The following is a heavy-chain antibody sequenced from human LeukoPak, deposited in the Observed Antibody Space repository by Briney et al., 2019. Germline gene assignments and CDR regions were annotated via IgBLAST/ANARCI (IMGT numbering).Heavy chain of an antibody. CDR2: INHRGST. D-gene: IGHD3-10*01. CDR3: ARVSMVRGVIINNLFDY. J-gene: IGHJ4*02. CDR1: GGSFSGYY. V-gene: IGHV4-34*01. Sequence: SETLSLTCAVYGGSFSGYYWSWIRQPPGKGLEWIGEINHRGSTNYNPSLKSRVTISVDTSKNQFSLKLSSVTAADTAVYYCARVSMVRGVIINNLFDYWGQGTLVTVSS.